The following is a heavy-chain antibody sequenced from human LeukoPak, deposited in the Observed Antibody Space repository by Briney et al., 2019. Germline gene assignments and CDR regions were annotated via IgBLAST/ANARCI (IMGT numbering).Heavy chain of an antibody. V-gene: IGHV1-18*01. D-gene: IGHD3-10*01. Sequence: ASVKVSCKVAGYTFTSYGISWVRQAPGQGLEWMGWISAYNGNTNYAQKLQGRVTMTTDTSTSTAYMELRSLRSDDTAVYYCARAPGVLLWFGELSPTDYWGQGTLVTVSS. CDR3: ARAPGVLLWFGELSPTDY. CDR2: ISAYNGNT. J-gene: IGHJ4*02. CDR1: GYTFTSYG.